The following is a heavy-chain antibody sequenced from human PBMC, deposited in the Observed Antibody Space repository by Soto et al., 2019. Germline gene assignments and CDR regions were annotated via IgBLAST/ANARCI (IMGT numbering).Heavy chain of an antibody. CDR3: ARIIEYSSSSQGPDAFDI. V-gene: IGHV1-46*01. D-gene: IGHD6-6*01. J-gene: IGHJ3*02. CDR2: SNPSGGST. Sequence: QVQLVQSGAEVKKPGASVKVSCKASGYTFTSYYMHWVRQAPGQGLEWMGISNPSGGSTSYAQKFQGRVTMTRDTSTSTVFMERGSLRSEDTAVYYCARIIEYSSSSQGPDAFDIWGQGTMVTVS. CDR1: GYTFTSYY.